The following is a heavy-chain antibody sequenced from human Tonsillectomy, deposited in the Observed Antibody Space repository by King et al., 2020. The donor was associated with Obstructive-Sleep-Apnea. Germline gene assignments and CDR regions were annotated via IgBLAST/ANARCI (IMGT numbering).Heavy chain of an antibody. CDR1: GFTFSSYA. J-gene: IGHJ6*02. CDR3: ARGVPAAMFHYYYGMDV. V-gene: IGHV3-30-3*01. D-gene: IGHD2-2*01. CDR2: ISYDGSNK. Sequence: VQLVESGGGVVQPGRSLRLSCAASGFTFSSYAMHWVRQAPGKGLEWVAVISYDGSNKYYAVSVKGRFTISRDNSKNTLYLQMNSLRAEDTAVYYCARGVPAAMFHYYYGMDVWGQGTTVTVSS.